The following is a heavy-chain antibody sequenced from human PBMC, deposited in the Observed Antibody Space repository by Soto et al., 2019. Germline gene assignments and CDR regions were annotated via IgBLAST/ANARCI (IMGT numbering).Heavy chain of an antibody. Sequence: PGESLKISCKGSGYIFTNYWIGWVRQMPGKGLEWMGIIYPGDSDTRYSPSFQGQVTISVDNSVSTAYLQWSSLKASDTAVYYCAIGPRGSSWYNGMDVWGQGTTVTVSS. CDR1: GYIFTNYW. J-gene: IGHJ6*02. CDR2: IYPGDSDT. D-gene: IGHD6-13*01. V-gene: IGHV5-51*01. CDR3: AIGPRGSSWYNGMDV.